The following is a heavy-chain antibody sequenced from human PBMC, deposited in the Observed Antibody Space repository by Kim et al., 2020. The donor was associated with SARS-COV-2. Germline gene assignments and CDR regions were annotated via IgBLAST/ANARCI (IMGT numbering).Heavy chain of an antibody. V-gene: IGHV3-23*01. CDR1: GFTFSSYA. CDR3: AKDFARIVRGQGDWGYFDY. J-gene: IGHJ4*02. Sequence: GGSLRLSCAASGFTFSSYAMSWVRQAPGKGLEWVSAISGSGGSTYYADSVKGRFTISRDNSKNTLYLQMNSLRAEDTAVYYCAKDFARIVRGQGDWGYFDYWGQGTLVTVSS. CDR2: ISGSGGST. D-gene: IGHD2-21*02.